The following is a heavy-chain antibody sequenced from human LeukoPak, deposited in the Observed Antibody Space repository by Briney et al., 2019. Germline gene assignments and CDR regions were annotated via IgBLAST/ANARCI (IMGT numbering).Heavy chain of an antibody. Sequence: GGSLRLSCAASGFTVSSNYMSWVRQAPGKGLEWVSVIYSGGNTYYTDSVMGRFTNSRDNSKNTLHLQMNSLRADDTAVYYCAKDYGATPRIVFDYWGQGTLVTVSS. D-gene: IGHD4-17*01. V-gene: IGHV3-66*01. CDR3: AKDYGATPRIVFDY. J-gene: IGHJ4*02. CDR1: GFTVSSNY. CDR2: IYSGGNT.